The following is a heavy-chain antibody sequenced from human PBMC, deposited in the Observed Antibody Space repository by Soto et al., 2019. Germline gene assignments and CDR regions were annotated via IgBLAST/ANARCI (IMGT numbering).Heavy chain of an antibody. V-gene: IGHV3-33*01. D-gene: IGHD4-17*01. CDR3: ARDGADYLQLKYYFDY. CDR1: GFTFSSYG. CDR2: IWYDASNR. J-gene: IGHJ4*02. Sequence: QVQLVESGGGVVRPGRSLRLSCAASGFTFSSYGMHWVRQAPGKGLEWVAVIWYDASNRYYAASVKGRFTISRDNFKNMVYLQMNSLRAEDTAVYYCARDGADYLQLKYYFDYWGQGTLVTVSS.